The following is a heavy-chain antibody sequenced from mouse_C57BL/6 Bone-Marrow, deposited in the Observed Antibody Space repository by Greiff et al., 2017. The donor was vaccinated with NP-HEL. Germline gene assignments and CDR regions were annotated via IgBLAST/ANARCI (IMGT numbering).Heavy chain of an antibody. D-gene: IGHD2-2*01. V-gene: IGHV5-6*01. J-gene: IGHJ3*01. Sequence: EVKVVESGGDLVKPGGSLKLSCAASGFTFSSYGMSWVRQTPDKRLEWVATISSGGSYTYYPDSVKGRFTISRDNAKNTLYLQMSSLKSEDTAMYYCASHGYASWFDYWGQGTLVTVSA. CDR2: ISSGGSYT. CDR1: GFTFSSYG. CDR3: ASHGYASWFDY.